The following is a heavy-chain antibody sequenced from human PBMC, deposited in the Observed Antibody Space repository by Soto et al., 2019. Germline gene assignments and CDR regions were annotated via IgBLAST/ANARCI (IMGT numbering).Heavy chain of an antibody. Sequence: GGSLRLSCAASGFTFSSYAMNWVRQAPGKGLEWVSAISGSGGSTYYADSVKGRFTISRDNSKNTLYLQMNSLRAEDTAVYYCAKDTPIPRIQLWFHRPAYFDYWGQGTLVTVSS. V-gene: IGHV3-23*01. CDR3: AKDTPIPRIQLWFHRPAYFDY. D-gene: IGHD5-18*01. CDR2: ISGSGGST. CDR1: GFTFSSYA. J-gene: IGHJ4*02.